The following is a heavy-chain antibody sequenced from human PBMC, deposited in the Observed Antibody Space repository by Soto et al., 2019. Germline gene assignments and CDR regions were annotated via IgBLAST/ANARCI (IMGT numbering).Heavy chain of an antibody. CDR2: IDAEQGET. V-gene: IGHV1-18*01. D-gene: IGHD5-12*01. Sequence: GATVKVSRKASGYPFTSHGFSRGRQAPGLGLVCIGCIDAEQGETIFAQKLQGRVTITTDTSIGTAYVELSSLRSEDTAVYYCATDSRGGYDHGYGMDVWGQGTRVTVSS. CDR3: ATDSRGGYDHGYGMDV. CDR1: GYPFTSHG. J-gene: IGHJ6*02.